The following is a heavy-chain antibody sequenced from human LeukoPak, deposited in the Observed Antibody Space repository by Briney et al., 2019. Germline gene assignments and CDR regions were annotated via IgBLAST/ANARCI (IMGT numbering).Heavy chain of an antibody. CDR1: GFSLSDYE. V-gene: IGHV3-30*04. CDR2: ISYDGSEK. J-gene: IGHJ4*02. Sequence: GSLRLSCAASGFSLSDYEIHWVRQAPGKGLEWVAVISYDGSEKYFADSVKGRFTISRENSKNTLSLEMNSLRPEDTAVYYCARMPTSFYDILTGYFDYWGQGTLVTVSS. D-gene: IGHD3-9*01. CDR3: ARMPTSFYDILTGYFDY.